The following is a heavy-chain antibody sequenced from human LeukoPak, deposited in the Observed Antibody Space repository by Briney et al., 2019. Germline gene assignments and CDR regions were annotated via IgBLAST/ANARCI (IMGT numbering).Heavy chain of an antibody. CDR2: MNPNSGNT. CDR3: ARYSGYDSGWFDP. V-gene: IGHV1-8*03. D-gene: IGHD5-12*01. J-gene: IGHJ5*02. Sequence: ASVKVSCKASGYTFTSYDINWVRQATGRGLEWMGWMNPNSGNTGYAQKFQGRVTITRNTSISTAYMELSSLRSEDTAVYYCARYSGYDSGWFDPWGQGTLDTVSS. CDR1: GYTFTSYD.